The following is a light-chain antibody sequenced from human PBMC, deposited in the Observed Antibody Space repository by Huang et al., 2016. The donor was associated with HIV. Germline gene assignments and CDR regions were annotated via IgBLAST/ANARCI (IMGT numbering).Light chain of an antibody. CDR1: QSVSSS. V-gene: IGKV3-15*01. CDR2: GAS. Sequence: IVMTQSPATLSVSPGERATLSCPASQSVSSSLAWYQQIPGQAPRLLIYGASTRATGIPARFSGSGSGTECTLTITSLQSEDFAVYYCQQYSNWPPWTFGQGTKVEVK. J-gene: IGKJ1*01. CDR3: QQYSNWPPWT.